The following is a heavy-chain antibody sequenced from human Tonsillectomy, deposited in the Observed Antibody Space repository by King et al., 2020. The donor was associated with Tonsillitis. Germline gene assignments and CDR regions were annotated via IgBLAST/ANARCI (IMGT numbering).Heavy chain of an antibody. CDR3: ARVLAWHYDSSGYQERAFDI. CDR1: GYTFTSYG. V-gene: IGHV1-18*04. CDR2: SSAYNGNT. Sequence: VQLVESGDEVKKPGASVKVSCKASGYTFTSYGISWVRQAPGQGLEWMGWSSAYNGNTKYAQKVQGRVTMTTDTSTSTAYMELRSLRSDDTAVYYCARVLAWHYDSSGYQERAFDIWGQGTMVTVSS. J-gene: IGHJ3*02. D-gene: IGHD3-22*01.